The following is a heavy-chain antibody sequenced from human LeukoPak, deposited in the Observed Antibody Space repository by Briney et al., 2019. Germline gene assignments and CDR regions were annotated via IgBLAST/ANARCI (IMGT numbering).Heavy chain of an antibody. J-gene: IGHJ4*02. V-gene: IGHV3-74*01. CDR1: GFTFDDYA. CDR2: INADGSTT. D-gene: IGHD6-19*01. CDR3: ATLISGWSLY. Sequence: GGSLRLSCAASGFTFDDYAMHWVRQAPGKGLVWVSRINADGSTTSYADSVRGRFTISRDNAKNTLYLQMNSLRAEDTAVYYCATLISGWSLYWGQGTLVNVSS.